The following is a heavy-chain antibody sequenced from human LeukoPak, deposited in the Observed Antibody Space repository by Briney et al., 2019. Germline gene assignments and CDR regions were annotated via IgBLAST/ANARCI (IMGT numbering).Heavy chain of an antibody. J-gene: IGHJ6*02. Sequence: SVKVSCKASGGTFSSYAISWVRQAPGQGLEWMGGIIPIFGTANYAQKFQGRVTITADESTSTAYMELSSLRSEDTAVYYCARDRVIAARGYYYYYGMDVWGQGTTVTVSS. V-gene: IGHV1-69*13. CDR2: IIPIFGTA. CDR1: GGTFSSYA. D-gene: IGHD6-6*01. CDR3: ARDRVIAARGYYYYYGMDV.